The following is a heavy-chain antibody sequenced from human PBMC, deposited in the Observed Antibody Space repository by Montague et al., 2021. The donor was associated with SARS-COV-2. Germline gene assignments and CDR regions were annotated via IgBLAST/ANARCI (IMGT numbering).Heavy chain of an antibody. CDR3: ATRTRYPQNDFGF. Sequence: TLSLTCTVSGDSIRNSDYSWGWVRQPPGKGLEWIGNIYSGGTTFYNPSLKSRVTIFVDTSKNQFSLKLSSVTAADTAVYYCATRTRYPQNDFGFWGQGTLVTVSS. D-gene: IGHD2-15*01. V-gene: IGHV4-39*01. J-gene: IGHJ4*02. CDR1: GDSIRNSDYS. CDR2: IYSGGTT.